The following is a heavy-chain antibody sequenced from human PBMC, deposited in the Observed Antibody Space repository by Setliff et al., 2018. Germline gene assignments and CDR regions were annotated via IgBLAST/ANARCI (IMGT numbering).Heavy chain of an antibody. CDR2: ISHSGNT. J-gene: IGHJ5*02. D-gene: IGHD2-8*02. Sequence: SETLSLTCAVYGESFSGYFWSWIRQTPEKGLEWIGEISHSGNTNYKPSFKSRVTISIDTSKNQFSLKVNSVTAADTAVYFCARVLVLGYNWFDPWGQGTLVTVSS. CDR3: ARVLVLGYNWFDP. V-gene: IGHV4-34*01. CDR1: GESFSGYF.